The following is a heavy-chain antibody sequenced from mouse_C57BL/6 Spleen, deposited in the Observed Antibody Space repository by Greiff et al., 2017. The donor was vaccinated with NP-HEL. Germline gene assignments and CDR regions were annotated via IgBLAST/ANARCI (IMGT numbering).Heavy chain of an antibody. CDR2: IRNKANGYTT. V-gene: IGHV7-3*01. CDR3: ARYTSSGPHYFDY. Sequence: EVKLMESGGGLVQPGGSLSLSCAASGFTFTDYYMSWVRQPPGKALEWLGFIRNKANGYTTEYSASVKGRFTISRDNSQSILYLQMNALRAEDSATYYCARYTSSGPHYFDYWGQGTTLTVSS. CDR1: GFTFTDYY. J-gene: IGHJ2*01. D-gene: IGHD3-2*02.